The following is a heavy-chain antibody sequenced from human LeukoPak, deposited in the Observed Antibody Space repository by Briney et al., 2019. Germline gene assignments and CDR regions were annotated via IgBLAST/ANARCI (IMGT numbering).Heavy chain of an antibody. CDR2: IYYSGST. CDR3: VSLPVSVYDSSGYVYYFDF. J-gene: IGHJ4*02. CDR1: GGSVSNSNYY. D-gene: IGHD3-22*01. V-gene: IGHV4-39*01. Sequence: TETLSLTCTVSGGSVSNSNYYWGWIRQPPGKGLEYIGSIYYSGSTYYNPSLESRVTISVDTSKNQFSLKLGSVTAADTAVYYCVSLPVSVYDSSGYVYYFDFWGQGTLVTVSS.